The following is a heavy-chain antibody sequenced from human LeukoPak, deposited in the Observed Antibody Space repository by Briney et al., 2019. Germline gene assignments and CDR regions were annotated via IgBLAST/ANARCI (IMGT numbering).Heavy chain of an antibody. Sequence: ASVKVSCKASGYTFTSYYMHWVRQAPGQGLDWRGIINPSGGSTSYAQKFQGRVTMTRDTSTSTVYMELSSLRSEDTAVYYCARDFARPSEYYDFWSGYYIYWGQGTLVTVSS. D-gene: IGHD3-3*01. CDR1: GYTFTSYY. CDR3: ARDFARPSEYYDFWSGYYIY. J-gene: IGHJ4*02. CDR2: INPSGGST. V-gene: IGHV1-46*01.